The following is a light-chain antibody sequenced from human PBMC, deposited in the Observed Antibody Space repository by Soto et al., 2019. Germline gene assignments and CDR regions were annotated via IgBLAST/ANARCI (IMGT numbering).Light chain of an antibody. CDR1: QRVLYSSNNKNY. V-gene: IGKV4-1*01. Sequence: DIVMTQSPDSLAVSLGERATINCKSSQRVLYSSNNKNYLAWYQQKPGQPPKLLIYWASTRESGVPDRFSGSGSGTEFTLTISSLQAEDVAVYYCQQYYSTPRTFGGGTKVEIK. J-gene: IGKJ4*01. CDR3: QQYYSTPRT. CDR2: WAS.